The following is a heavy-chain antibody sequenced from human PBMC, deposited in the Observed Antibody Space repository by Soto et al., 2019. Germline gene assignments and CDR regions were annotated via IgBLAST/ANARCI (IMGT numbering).Heavy chain of an antibody. CDR1: GASISSYS. D-gene: IGHD6-19*01. Sequence: PSETLSLTCTVSGASISSYSWSWIRQPPGKGLEWIGYIYYSGSTNYNPSLKSRLTISVDTSKNQFSLKLSSLTAADTAVYYRARDSNTSGWHAGFDPWGQGTLVTVSS. CDR3: ARDSNTSGWHAGFDP. J-gene: IGHJ5*02. CDR2: IYYSGST. V-gene: IGHV4-59*01.